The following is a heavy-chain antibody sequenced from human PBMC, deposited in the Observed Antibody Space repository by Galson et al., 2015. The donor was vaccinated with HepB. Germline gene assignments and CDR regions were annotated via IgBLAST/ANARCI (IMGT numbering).Heavy chain of an antibody. Sequence: SVKVSCKASGGTFSSYAISWVRQAPGQGLEWMGGIIPIFGTANYAQKFQGRVTITADESTSTAYMELSSLRSEDTAVYYCARARSAANSHFDYWGQGTLVTVSS. CDR3: ARARSAANSHFDY. D-gene: IGHD2/OR15-2a*01. J-gene: IGHJ4*02. CDR1: GGTFSSYA. CDR2: IIPIFGTA. V-gene: IGHV1-69*13.